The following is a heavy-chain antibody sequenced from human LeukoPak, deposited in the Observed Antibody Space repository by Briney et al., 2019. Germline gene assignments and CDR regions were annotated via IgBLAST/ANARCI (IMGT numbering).Heavy chain of an antibody. D-gene: IGHD3-3*01. CDR2: INPNNGDT. Sequence: ASVKVSCKASGYTFIGYYIHWVRQAPGQGPEWMGWINPNNGDTTYAQKFQGRVTMTRDTSISTAYMELSGLTSDDTAMYFCAGDFDFWSAYSSFDYWGQGTLVTVSS. J-gene: IGHJ4*02. V-gene: IGHV1-2*02. CDR3: AGDFDFWSAYSSFDY. CDR1: GYTFIGYY.